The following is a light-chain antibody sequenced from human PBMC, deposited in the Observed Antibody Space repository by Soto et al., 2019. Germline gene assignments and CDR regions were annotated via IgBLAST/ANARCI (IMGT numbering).Light chain of an antibody. J-gene: IGKJ5*01. CDR1: QSVSSY. Sequence: EIVLTQSPATLSMSPGERVTLSCRASQSVSSYLAWYQQKPGQAPRLLIYDASNRATGIPARFSGSGSGTDFTLTISSLEPEDFAVYYCQQRSNCPLTFGQGTRLEIK. V-gene: IGKV3-11*01. CDR2: DAS. CDR3: QQRSNCPLT.